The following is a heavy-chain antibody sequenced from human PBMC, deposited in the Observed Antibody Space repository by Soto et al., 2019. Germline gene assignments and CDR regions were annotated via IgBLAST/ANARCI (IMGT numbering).Heavy chain of an antibody. J-gene: IGHJ6*02. CDR3: ARRAWDSYYAIDV. Sequence: GQLVESGGGEVQPGRSLRLSCAASGFTHTDFALHWVRQAPGKGLEWVAMISYDGSDKYYAYSVKGRFAISRNNPKNTLYLEMNSLRPEDTAVYFCARRAWDSYYAIDVWGQGTTVTVFS. V-gene: IGHV3-30*09. CDR2: ISYDGSDK. D-gene: IGHD3-22*01. CDR1: GFTHTDFA.